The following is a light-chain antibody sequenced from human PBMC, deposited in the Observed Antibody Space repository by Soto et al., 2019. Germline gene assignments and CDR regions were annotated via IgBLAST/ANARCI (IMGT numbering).Light chain of an antibody. J-gene: IGKJ3*01. V-gene: IGKV3-20*01. Sequence: EIAWTQSPATLSLSPGETTTRSCRAIQSVSSSYLAWYQQKPGQAPRLLIYGAFNRATGIPDRFSGSGSGTDFTLTFSRLEPEDFAVYYCQQYGDSPATFGPGTKVDIK. CDR3: QQYGDSPAT. CDR1: QSVSSSY. CDR2: GAF.